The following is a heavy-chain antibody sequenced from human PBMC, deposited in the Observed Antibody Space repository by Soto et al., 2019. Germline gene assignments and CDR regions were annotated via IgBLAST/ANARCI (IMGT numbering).Heavy chain of an antibody. CDR2: IYWDDDK. D-gene: IGHD2-21*02. V-gene: IGHV2-5*02. Sequence: QITLTESGPALVKPTQTLTLTCTFSGFSLSSTEEGVGWLRQPPGKAPEWLALIYWDDDKRYRPSLKTRLTITKDNSKKQLVFTTTNVEPVDTATYFYAHGSCRGADCYPNPYFDYWGQGILVTVSS. J-gene: IGHJ4*02. CDR1: GFSLSSTEEG. CDR3: AHGSCRGADCYPNPYFDY.